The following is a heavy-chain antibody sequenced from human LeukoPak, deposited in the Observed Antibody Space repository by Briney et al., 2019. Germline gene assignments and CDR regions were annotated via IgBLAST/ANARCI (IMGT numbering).Heavy chain of an antibody. V-gene: IGHV1-2*02. CDR2: INPNSGGT. CDR1: GYTFTGYY. Sequence: ASVKVSCKASGYTFTGYYMHWVRQAPGQGLEWMGWINPNSGGTNYAQKFQGRVTMTRDTSISTAYMELSRLRAEDTAVYYCAKSRTVTTDFDIWGQGRMVTVSS. J-gene: IGHJ3*02. CDR3: AKSRTVTTDFDI. D-gene: IGHD4-17*01.